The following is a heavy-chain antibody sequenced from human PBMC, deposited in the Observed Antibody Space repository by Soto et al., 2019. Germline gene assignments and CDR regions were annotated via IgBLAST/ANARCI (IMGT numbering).Heavy chain of an antibody. V-gene: IGHV4-30-4*01. J-gene: IGHJ4*02. CDR3: ARDTGTYPYYFDY. D-gene: IGHD1-26*01. Sequence: PSETLSLTCTVSGGSISSSENFWNWIRQSPGKGLEWIGYIHHSGSTYYNPSLKSRLTISVDTSKNQISLKLNSVTAADTAVYYCARDTGTYPYYFDYWGQGTLVTVSS. CDR2: IHHSGST. CDR1: GGSISSSENF.